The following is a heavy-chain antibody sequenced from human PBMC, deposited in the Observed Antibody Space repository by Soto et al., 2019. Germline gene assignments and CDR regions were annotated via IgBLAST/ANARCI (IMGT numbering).Heavy chain of an antibody. J-gene: IGHJ6*02. CDR1: GFTFSSYS. CDR3: AVGMYSSGWVDYYVIDV. V-gene: IGHV3-48*02. CDR2: ISSSSSTI. Sequence: GGSLRLSCAASGFTFSSYSMNWVRQAPGKGLEWVSYISSSSSTIYYADSVKGRFTISRDNAKNSLYLQMNSLRDEDTAVYYCAVGMYSSGWVDYYVIDVWGQGSTVTGSS. D-gene: IGHD6-19*01.